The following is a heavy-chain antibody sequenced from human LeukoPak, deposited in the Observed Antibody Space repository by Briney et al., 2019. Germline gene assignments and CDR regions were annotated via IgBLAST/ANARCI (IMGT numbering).Heavy chain of an antibody. CDR2: IIPIFGTA. V-gene: IGHV1-69*13. Sequence: SVKVSCKASGGTFSTYAISWVRRPPGQGLKWMGGIIPIFGTANYAQKFQGRVTITADESTSTAYMELSSLRSEDTAVYYCAREEIGSRFDPWGQGTLVTVSS. CDR3: AREEIGSRFDP. J-gene: IGHJ5*02. D-gene: IGHD5-24*01. CDR1: GGTFSTYA.